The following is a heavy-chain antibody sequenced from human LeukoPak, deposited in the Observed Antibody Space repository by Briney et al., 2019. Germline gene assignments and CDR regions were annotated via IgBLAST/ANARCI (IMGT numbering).Heavy chain of an antibody. J-gene: IGHJ4*02. V-gene: IGHV4-4*07. Sequence: SETLSLTCTVSGGSISSYYWSWIRQPAGKGLEWIGRIYTSGSTDYNPSLKSRVTISVDTSKNQFSLKLSSVTAADTAVYYCARGLMVRGITHSSFDYWGQGTLVTVSS. CDR1: GGSISSYY. CDR3: ARGLMVRGITHSSFDY. CDR2: IYTSGST. D-gene: IGHD3-10*01.